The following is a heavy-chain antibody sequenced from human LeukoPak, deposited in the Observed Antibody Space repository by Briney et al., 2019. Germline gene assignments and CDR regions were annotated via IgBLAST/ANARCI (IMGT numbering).Heavy chain of an antibody. Sequence: GGSLRLSCAASGFTFSSYWMLWVRQAPGKGLVWVSRINSDGSSTNYADSVKGRFTISRDNAKNTLYLQMNSLRAEDTAVYYCARDYDNSGYYYSPWGQGTLVTVSS. J-gene: IGHJ5*02. CDR1: GFTFSSYW. CDR3: ARDYDNSGYYYSP. CDR2: INSDGSST. D-gene: IGHD3-22*01. V-gene: IGHV3-74*01.